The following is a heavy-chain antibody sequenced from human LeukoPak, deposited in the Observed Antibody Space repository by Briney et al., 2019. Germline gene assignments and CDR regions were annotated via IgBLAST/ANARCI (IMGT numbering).Heavy chain of an antibody. J-gene: IGHJ5*02. CDR1: GYTFTNYY. CDR2: INPSGGST. V-gene: IGHV1-46*01. CDR3: ARDYSSYYYGSGSSYNWFDP. D-gene: IGHD3-10*01. Sequence: ASVNATCMASGYTFTNYYMHWVRQAPGQGLEWIGIINPSGGSTSYAQKFQGRVTMTRDTSTSTVYMELSSLRSEDTAVYYCARDYSSYYYGSGSSYNWFDPWGQGTLVTVSS.